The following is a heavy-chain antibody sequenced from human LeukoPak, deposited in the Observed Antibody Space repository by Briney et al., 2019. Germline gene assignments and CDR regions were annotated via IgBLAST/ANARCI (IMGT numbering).Heavy chain of an antibody. Sequence: PGGSLRLSCAASGFTFSTYSMNWVRQAPGKGLEWVSYISSSSSIIYYADSVKGRFTISRDNSKNTLDLQMNSLRAEDTAVYYCAKEAVEYFDYWGQGTLVTVSS. CDR2: ISSSSSII. V-gene: IGHV3-48*01. CDR3: AKEAVEYFDY. J-gene: IGHJ4*02. CDR1: GFTFSTYS.